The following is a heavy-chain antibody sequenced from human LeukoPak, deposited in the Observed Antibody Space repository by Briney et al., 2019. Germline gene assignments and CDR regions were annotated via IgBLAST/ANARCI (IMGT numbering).Heavy chain of an antibody. CDR2: IYYSGST. V-gene: IGHV4-31*03. J-gene: IGHJ6*02. D-gene: IGHD5-18*01. CDR1: GGSISSGGYY. CDR3: ASSGYSYPYYYYGMDV. Sequence: SQTLSLTCTVSGGSISSGGYYWNWIRQHPGKGLEWIGYIYYSGSTYYSPSLKSRVTISVDTSKNQFSLKLSSVTAADTAVYYCASSGYSYPYYYYGMDVWGQGTTVTVSS.